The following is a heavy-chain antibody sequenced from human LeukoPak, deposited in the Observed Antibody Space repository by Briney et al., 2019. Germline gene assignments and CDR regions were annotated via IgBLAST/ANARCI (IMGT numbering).Heavy chain of an antibody. CDR2: INPNSGGT. CDR1: GYTFTGYY. J-gene: IGHJ4*02. CDR3: ARERPLRSGYLFDY. Sequence: ASVKVSCKASGYTFTGYYMHWVRQAPGQGLGRMGRINPNSGGTNYAQKFQGRVTMTRDTSISTAYMELSRLRSDDTAVYYCARERPLRSGYLFDYWGQGTLVTVSS. D-gene: IGHD5-12*01. V-gene: IGHV1-2*06.